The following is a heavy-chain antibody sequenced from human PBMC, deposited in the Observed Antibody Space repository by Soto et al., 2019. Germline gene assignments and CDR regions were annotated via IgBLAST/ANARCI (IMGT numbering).Heavy chain of an antibody. CDR1: GYTFTGYY. Sequence: ASVKVSCKASGYTFTGYYMHWVRQAPGQGLEWMGWINPNSGGTNYAQKFQGRVTMTRDTSISTAYMELSRLRSEDTAVYYCARGRSRYSSSYRLDYWGQGTLVTVSS. J-gene: IGHJ4*02. V-gene: IGHV1-2*02. CDR3: ARGRSRYSSSYRLDY. D-gene: IGHD6-13*01. CDR2: INPNSGGT.